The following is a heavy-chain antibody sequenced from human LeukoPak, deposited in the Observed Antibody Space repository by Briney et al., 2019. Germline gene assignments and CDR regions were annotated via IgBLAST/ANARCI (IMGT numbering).Heavy chain of an antibody. D-gene: IGHD2-8*01. CDR3: ARGRYCTNGVCFNWFDP. V-gene: IGHV1-8*03. J-gene: IGHJ5*02. CDR2: MNPNSGNT. CDR1: GYTFTSYD. Sequence: ASVKVSCKASGYTFTSYDINWARQATGQGLEWMGWMNPNSGNTGYAQKFQGRVTITRNTSISTAYMELSSLRSEDTAVYYCARGRYCTNGVCFNWFDPWGQGTLVTVSS.